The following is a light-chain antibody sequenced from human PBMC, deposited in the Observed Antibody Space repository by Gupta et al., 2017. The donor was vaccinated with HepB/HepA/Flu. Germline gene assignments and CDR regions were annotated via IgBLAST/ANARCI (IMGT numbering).Light chain of an antibody. CDR3: SAWDSRLNAWV. CDR2: KNN. Sequence: QAGLTQPPSVSKGLRQTATLTCTGNSNNVGNQGAAWLQQHQGHPPKLLSYKNNNRPSGISERFSASRSGNTASLTITGLQPEDEGDYYCSAWDSRLNAWVFGGGTKLTVL. CDR1: SNNVGNQG. J-gene: IGLJ2*01. V-gene: IGLV10-54*04.